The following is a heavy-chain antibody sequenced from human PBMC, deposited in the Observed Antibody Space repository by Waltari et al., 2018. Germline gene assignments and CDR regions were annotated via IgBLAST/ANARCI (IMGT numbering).Heavy chain of an antibody. Sequence: QVQLQESGPGLVKPSETLSLTCAVSGYSISSGYYWAWIRQPPGKGLAWIGRIYHSGSTYDNPARKSRVNISGDPSKNQCSLKLCSVTAADTAVYYCARDDRYCSGGSCYRWFDPWGQGTLVTVSS. D-gene: IGHD2-15*01. CDR1: GYSISSGYY. CDR3: ARDDRYCSGGSCYRWFDP. CDR2: IYHSGST. V-gene: IGHV4-38-2*02. J-gene: IGHJ5*02.